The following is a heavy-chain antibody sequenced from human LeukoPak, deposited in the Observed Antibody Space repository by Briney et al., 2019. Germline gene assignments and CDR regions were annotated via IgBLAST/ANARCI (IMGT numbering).Heavy chain of an antibody. D-gene: IGHD2-2*01. CDR1: GGSFSGYY. J-gene: IGHJ4*02. CDR2: INHSGST. V-gene: IGHV4-34*01. Sequence: SETLSLTCAVYGGSFSGYYWSWLRQPPGKGLEWIGEINHSGSTNYNPSLKSRVTISVDTSKNQFSLKLSSVTAADTAVYYCARGLRRYCSSTSCPYYFDYWGQGTLVTVSS. CDR3: ARGLRRYCSSTSCPYYFDY.